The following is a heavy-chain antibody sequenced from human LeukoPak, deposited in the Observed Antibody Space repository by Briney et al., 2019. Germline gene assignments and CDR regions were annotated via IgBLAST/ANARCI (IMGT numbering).Heavy chain of an antibody. V-gene: IGHV4-39*07. CDR1: GGSISSSSYY. CDR3: ARAGAAGLYWLDP. Sequence: SETLSLTCTVSGGSISSSSYYWGWIRQPPGKGLEWIGSIYYSGSTNYNPSLKSRVTISIDTSKNQFSLKLTSVTAADTAVYYCARAGAAGLYWLDPWGQGTLVTVSS. J-gene: IGHJ5*02. D-gene: IGHD6-13*01. CDR2: IYYSGST.